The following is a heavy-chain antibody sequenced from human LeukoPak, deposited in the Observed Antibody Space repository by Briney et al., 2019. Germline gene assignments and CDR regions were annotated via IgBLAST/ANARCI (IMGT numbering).Heavy chain of an antibody. V-gene: IGHV3-48*03. CDR3: ARGLEQWLVPGENWFDP. CDR1: GFTFSSYE. CDR2: ISSGGSTI. D-gene: IGHD6-19*01. J-gene: IGHJ5*02. Sequence: GGSLRLSCAASGFTFSSYEMNWVRQAPGKGLGWGSYISSGGSTIYYADTVKGRFTISRDNAKNSLYMQMNSLRAEDTAVYYCARGLEQWLVPGENWFDPWGQGTLVTVSS.